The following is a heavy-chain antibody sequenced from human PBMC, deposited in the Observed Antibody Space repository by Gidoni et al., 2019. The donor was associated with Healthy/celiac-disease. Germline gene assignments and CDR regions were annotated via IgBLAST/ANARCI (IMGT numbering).Heavy chain of an antibody. Sequence: QVQLVQSGAEVKKPGSSVKVSCQASGGTFSSYAISWVRQAPGQGLEWMGGIIPIFGTANYAQKFQGRVTITADKSTSTAYMELSSLRSEDTAVYYCARDIVVVPAAIGGYYYYGMDVWGQGTTVTVSS. V-gene: IGHV1-69*06. CDR3: ARDIVVVPAAIGGYYYYGMDV. J-gene: IGHJ6*02. CDR2: IIPIFGTA. CDR1: GGTFSSYA. D-gene: IGHD2-2*02.